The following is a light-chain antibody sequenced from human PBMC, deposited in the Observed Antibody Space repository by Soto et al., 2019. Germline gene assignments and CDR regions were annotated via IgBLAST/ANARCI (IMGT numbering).Light chain of an antibody. CDR3: AAWDDSLNGYV. CDR2: GNR. V-gene: IGLV1-40*01. CDR1: SSNLGAGYD. Sequence: QSVLTQPPSVSGAPGPRVTISCTGNSSNLGAGYDVHWYQQLPGAAPKLVIFGNRNRPSGVPERFSGSKSGTSASLAITGLQAEDEADYYWAAWDDSLNGYVFGTGTKVTGL. J-gene: IGLJ1*01.